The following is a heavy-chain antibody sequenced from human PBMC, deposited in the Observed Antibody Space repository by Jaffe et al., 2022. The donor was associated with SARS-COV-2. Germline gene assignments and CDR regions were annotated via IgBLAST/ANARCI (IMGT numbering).Heavy chain of an antibody. V-gene: IGHV4-61*02. CDR3: ARMVTRYSGNVPPTPWFDP. J-gene: IGHJ5*02. D-gene: IGHD1-26*01. CDR1: GGSISSGSYY. CDR2: IYTSGST. Sequence: QVQLQESGPGLVKPSQTLSLTCTVSGGSISSGSYYWSWIRQPAGKGLEWIGRIYTSGSTNYNPSLKSRVTISVDTSKNQFSLKLSSVTAADTAVYYCARMVTRYSGNVPPTPWFDPWGQGTLVTVSS.